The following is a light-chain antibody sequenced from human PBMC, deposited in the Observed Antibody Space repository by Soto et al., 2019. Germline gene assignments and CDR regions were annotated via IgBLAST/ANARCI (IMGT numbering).Light chain of an antibody. CDR1: QSVTSNF. J-gene: IGKJ3*01. CDR2: GAS. V-gene: IGKV3-20*01. Sequence: EIVLTQSPGTLSLSPGERATLTCKASQSVTSNFLAWYQQKPGQAPRLLMYGASSRATGIPDRFSGSGSGTDFTLTIIRLEPEDFAVYYCHQYGSSPLTFGPGTKVVS. CDR3: HQYGSSPLT.